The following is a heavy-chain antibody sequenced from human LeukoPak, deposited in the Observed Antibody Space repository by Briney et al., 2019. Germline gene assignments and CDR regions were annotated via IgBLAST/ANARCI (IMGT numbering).Heavy chain of an antibody. Sequence: SSETLSLTCAVYGGSFSGYYWSWIRQPPGKGLEWIGEINHSGSTNYNPSLKSRVTISVDTSKNQFSLKLSSVTAADTAVYYCARLRGYFMGELFSYFDYWGQGTLVTVPS. CDR2: INHSGST. CDR1: GGSFSGYY. J-gene: IGHJ4*02. D-gene: IGHD3-16*01. CDR3: ARLRGYFMGELFSYFDY. V-gene: IGHV4-34*01.